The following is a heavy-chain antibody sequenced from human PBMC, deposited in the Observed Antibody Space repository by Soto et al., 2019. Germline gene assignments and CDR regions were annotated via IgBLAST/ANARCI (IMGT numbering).Heavy chain of an antibody. CDR3: ARQINVRPSDSSGSRPNYYFDY. Sequence: SETLSLTCTVSGDSISSSFYYWGWIRQHPGKGLEWIGSIYYSGSTYYNASLKSRVTISVDTSKNQFSLKLSSVTAADTAIYYCARQINVRPSDSSGSRPNYYFDYWGQGTLVTVSS. CDR2: IYYSGST. J-gene: IGHJ4*02. D-gene: IGHD3-22*01. V-gene: IGHV4-39*01. CDR1: GDSISSSFYY.